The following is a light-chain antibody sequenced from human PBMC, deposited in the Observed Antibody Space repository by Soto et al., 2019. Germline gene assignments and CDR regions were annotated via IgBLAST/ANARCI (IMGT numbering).Light chain of an antibody. V-gene: IGKV1-39*01. CDR3: QQSFSPLWT. CDR1: QSISNY. J-gene: IGKJ1*01. CDR2: AAS. Sequence: DIQMTQSPSSLSASVGDRVTITCRASQSISNYLNWYQQKPGKAPKLLIYAASSMQSGVPSRFSGSGSATAFTLTISSLQPDDSATYYCQQSFSPLWTFGQGTKVEV.